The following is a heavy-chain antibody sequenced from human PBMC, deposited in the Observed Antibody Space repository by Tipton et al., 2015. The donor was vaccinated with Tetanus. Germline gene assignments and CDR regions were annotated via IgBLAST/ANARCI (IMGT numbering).Heavy chain of an antibody. CDR3: AKAMIGTSYDFWSGHYEAPPELANFDY. CDR1: GFSFSSYA. CDR2: IGANGGSP. Sequence: SLRLSCAASGFSFSSYAMTWVRQAPGKGLEWVSSIGANGGSPSYADSVKGRFTVSRDNSKNTLDLQMNSLRVEDTAIYYCAKAMIGTSYDFWSGHYEAPPELANFDYWGQGTLVTVSS. V-gene: IGHV3-23*01. J-gene: IGHJ4*02. D-gene: IGHD3-3*01.